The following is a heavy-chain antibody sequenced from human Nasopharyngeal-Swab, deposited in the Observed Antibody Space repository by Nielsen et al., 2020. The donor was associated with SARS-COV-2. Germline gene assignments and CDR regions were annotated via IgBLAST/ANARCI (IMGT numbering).Heavy chain of an antibody. V-gene: IGHV3-53*05. CDR1: GFTVSSNY. D-gene: IGHD2-15*01. J-gene: IGHJ4*02. CDR2: IYSGGST. Sequence: GSLKISCAASGFTVSSNYMSWVRQAPGKGLEWVSVIYSGGSTYYADSVKGRFTISRDNSKNTLYLQMNSLRAEDTAVYYCVKEGSDFDYWGQGTLVTVSS. CDR3: VKEGSDFDY.